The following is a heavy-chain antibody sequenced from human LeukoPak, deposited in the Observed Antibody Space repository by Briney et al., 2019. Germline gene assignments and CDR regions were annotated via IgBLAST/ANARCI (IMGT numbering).Heavy chain of an antibody. CDR3: ARYIAVAGKDFDY. V-gene: IGHV1-18*01. D-gene: IGHD6-19*01. CDR1: GYTFVTHG. J-gene: IGHJ4*02. CDR2: VSGYNGNT. Sequence: VSVKVSCKASGYTFVTHGISWVRQAPGQGLEWMGWVSGYNGNTNYAQKFQGRVTMTTDTSTSTAYMELRSLRSDDTAVYYCARYIAVAGKDFDYWGQGTLVTVSS.